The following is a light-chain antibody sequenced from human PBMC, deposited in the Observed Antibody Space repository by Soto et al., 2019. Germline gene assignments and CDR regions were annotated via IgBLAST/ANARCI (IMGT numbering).Light chain of an antibody. CDR1: QGVSNS. J-gene: IGKJ1*01. CDR3: QKYGSGPWT. Sequence: IEMTQSPSSLSASVGDTVTITCRASQGVSNSLAWYQQKPGKVPRLLIYAASTLPSGIPSRFSGSGSGTDFTLTISSLQPEDVATYYCQKYGSGPWTFGQGTKVEIK. V-gene: IGKV1-27*01. CDR2: AAS.